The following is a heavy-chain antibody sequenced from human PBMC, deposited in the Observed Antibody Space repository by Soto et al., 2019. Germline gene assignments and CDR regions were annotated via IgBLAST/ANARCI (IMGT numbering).Heavy chain of an antibody. D-gene: IGHD4-17*01. CDR2: IYPGDSDT. CDR1: GYSFTSYW. J-gene: IGHJ5*02. CDR3: ARHLKHPTVTTYLDRNWFDP. V-gene: IGHV5-51*01. Sequence: GESLKISCKGSGYSFTSYWIGWVRQMPGKGLEWMGIIYPGDSDTRYSPSFQGQVTISADKSISTAYLQWSSLKASDTAMYYCARHLKHPTVTTYLDRNWFDPWGQGTLVTVSS.